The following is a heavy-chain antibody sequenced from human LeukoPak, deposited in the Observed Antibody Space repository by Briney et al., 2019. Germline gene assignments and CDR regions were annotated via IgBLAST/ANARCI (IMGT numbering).Heavy chain of an antibody. Sequence: GGSLRLSCAASGFTLSSYWMHWVRQAPGKGLVRVSRITGDGRTISYADSVNGRFTISRDDAKNILYLQINSLRAEDTAVYYCASYLYSGRGVYVWGKGTTVTVSS. CDR1: GFTLSSYW. J-gene: IGHJ6*04. V-gene: IGHV3-74*01. CDR2: ITGDGRTI. CDR3: ASYLYSGRGVYV. D-gene: IGHD1-26*01.